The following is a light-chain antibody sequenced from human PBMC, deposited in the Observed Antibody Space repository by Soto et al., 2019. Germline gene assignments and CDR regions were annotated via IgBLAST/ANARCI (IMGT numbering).Light chain of an antibody. CDR3: QQSYNSNPT. Sequence: IQLTQSPSSLSASLGDRVAITWGASQSISNYLHWYQQKIGKGPKVLIYSASSIQSGVPSRFNVSGSGTDFTLTISHLKNEDSATYDGQQSYNSNPTFGQGTKVDIK. J-gene: IGKJ1*01. CDR1: QSISNY. CDR2: SAS. V-gene: IGKV1-39*01.